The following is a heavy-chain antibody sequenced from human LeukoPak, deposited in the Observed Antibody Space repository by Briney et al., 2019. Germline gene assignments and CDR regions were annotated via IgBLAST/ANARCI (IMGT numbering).Heavy chain of an antibody. J-gene: IGHJ5*02. D-gene: IGHD3-16*01. V-gene: IGHV4-59*01. CDR1: GDSISCYY. CDR2: NYYCWNT. CDR3: ARDHGGVAGGWRYNWFDP. Sequence: SDPLSLLCTVCGDSISCYYWSWIRQPPGEGVEWIGYNYYCWNTNYNPSLKTRVTISIDTSKNQFSLNLTSVTAADTAVYYCARDHGGVAGGWRYNWFDPWGQGTLVTVSS.